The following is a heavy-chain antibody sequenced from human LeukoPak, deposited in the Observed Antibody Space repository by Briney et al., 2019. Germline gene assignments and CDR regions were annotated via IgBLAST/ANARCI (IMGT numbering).Heavy chain of an antibody. Sequence: SQTLSLTCAISGDSVSSNSAAWNWIRQSPSRGLEWLGRTYYRSKWYNDCAVSVKSQLTINPDTSKNQSSIQLNYVTPHDRAVYYWTRDLSGSGLYPVDHWGQGTLVTGFS. V-gene: IGHV6-1*01. CDR2: TYYRSKWYN. D-gene: IGHD6-19*01. CDR3: TRDLSGSGLYPVDH. CDR1: GDSVSSNSAA. J-gene: IGHJ4*01.